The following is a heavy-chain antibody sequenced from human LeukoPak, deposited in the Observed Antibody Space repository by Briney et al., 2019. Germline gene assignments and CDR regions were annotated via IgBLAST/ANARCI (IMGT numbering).Heavy chain of an antibody. V-gene: IGHV4-38-2*02. D-gene: IGHD3-16*01. CDR2: IYHSGST. J-gene: IGHJ4*02. CDR1: GYSISSGSF. CDR3: AGGSGYYFDY. Sequence: SETLSLTCTVSGYSISSGSFWGWIRQPPGKGLEWIGSIYHSGSTYYNPSLKSRVTISVDTSKNQFSLKLSSVTAADTAVYYCAGGSGYYFDYWGQGTLVTVSS.